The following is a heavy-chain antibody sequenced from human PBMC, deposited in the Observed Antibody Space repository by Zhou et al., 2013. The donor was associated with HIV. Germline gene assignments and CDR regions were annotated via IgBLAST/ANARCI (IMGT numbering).Heavy chain of an antibody. J-gene: IGHJ1*01. CDR3: ARDNRVVGRGYFKN. V-gene: IGHV1-18*01. CDR1: GYTFNRYV. D-gene: IGHD3-22*01. CDR2: INTFSGTT. Sequence: QVQLVQSGAEVKKPGASVKVSCKTTGYTFNRYVISWVRQAPGQGLGWMGGINTFSGTTHYAQMFLGKISISADASTSSAYMELRGLTSDDTAVYFCARDNRVVGRGYFKNWGQGTLVIVSS.